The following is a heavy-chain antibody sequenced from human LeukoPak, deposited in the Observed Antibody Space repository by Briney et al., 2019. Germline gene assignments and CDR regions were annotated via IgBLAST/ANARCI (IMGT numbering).Heavy chain of an antibody. V-gene: IGHV1-69*05. J-gene: IGHJ4*02. CDR3: ASVNWGSSAYLDY. D-gene: IGHD7-27*01. CDR2: IIPIFGTA. CDR1: GGTFSSYA. Sequence: SVTVSFKASGGTFSSYAISWVRQAPAQGLEWMGRIIPIFGTANYAQKCQGSVTITTDESTSTAYMELSSLRAEDTAVYYCASVNWGSSAYLDYWGQGTLVTVSS.